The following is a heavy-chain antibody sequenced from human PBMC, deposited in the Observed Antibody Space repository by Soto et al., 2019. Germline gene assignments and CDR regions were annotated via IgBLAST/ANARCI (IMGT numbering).Heavy chain of an antibody. CDR1: GFSFSSYW. J-gene: IGHJ4*02. D-gene: IGHD3-16*01. CDR2: IRSDGTAT. CDR3: AKDLSWGQCDY. V-gene: IGHV3-74*03. Sequence: EVQLVESGGGLVQPGGSLRLSCAAAGFSFSSYWMNWVRQDPMKGLVWVSSIRSDGTATQYADSVKGRFTVSRDNAKNTVYLQMNSLRAEDTAVYYCAKDLSWGQCDYWGQGTLVTVSS.